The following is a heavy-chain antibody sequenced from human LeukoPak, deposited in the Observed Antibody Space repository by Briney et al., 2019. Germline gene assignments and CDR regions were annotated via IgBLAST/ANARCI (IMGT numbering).Heavy chain of an antibody. J-gene: IGHJ4*02. CDR1: GGSFSGYY. Sequence: PSETLSLTCAVYGGSFSGYYWSWIRQPPGKGLEWIGEINHSGSTNYNPSLKSRVTISVDTSKNQFSLKLSSVTAADTAVYYCARGWASHCFDYWGQGTLVTVSS. D-gene: IGHD7-27*01. CDR2: INHSGST. CDR3: ARGWASHCFDY. V-gene: IGHV4-34*01.